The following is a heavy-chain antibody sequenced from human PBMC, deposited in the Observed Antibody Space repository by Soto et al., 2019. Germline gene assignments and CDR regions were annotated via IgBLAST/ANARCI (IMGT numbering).Heavy chain of an antibody. V-gene: IGHV1-18*01. CDR1: GYTFTSYG. J-gene: IGHJ6*02. Sequence: GASVKVSCKASGYTFTSYGISWVRQAPGQGLEWMGWISAYNGNTNYAQKLQGRVTMTTDTSTSTAYMELRSLRSDDTDVYYCARDPYYDFWSGYSNYYYYGMDVWGQGTTGTVSS. CDR3: ARDPYYDFWSGYSNYYYYGMDV. D-gene: IGHD3-3*01. CDR2: ISAYNGNT.